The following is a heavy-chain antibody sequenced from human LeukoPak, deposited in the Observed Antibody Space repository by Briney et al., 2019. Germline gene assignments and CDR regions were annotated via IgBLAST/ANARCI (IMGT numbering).Heavy chain of an antibody. D-gene: IGHD1-26*01. CDR2: INWNGGGT. J-gene: IGHJ6*02. CDR3: AKHLTATNTYIFFGLDV. CDR1: GFRFKDYG. Sequence: PGGSLRLSCAATGFRFKDYGMHCVRQPPGKGLEWVSAINWNGGGTDYADSVKGRFTISRDNAKNSLYLQLSSLRPEDTALYYCAKHLTATNTYIFFGLDVWGQGTSVTVSS. V-gene: IGHV3-9*01.